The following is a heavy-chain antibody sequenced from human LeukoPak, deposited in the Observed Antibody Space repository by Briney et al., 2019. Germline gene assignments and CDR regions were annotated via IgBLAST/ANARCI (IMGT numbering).Heavy chain of an antibody. Sequence: GGSLRLSCAASGFTFSSYAMSWVRQAPGKGLEWVSSISSSSSYIYYADSVKGRFTISRDNAKNSLYLQMDSLRAEDTAVYYCARDWTSYNYYFDYWGQGTLVTVSS. V-gene: IGHV3-21*01. CDR2: ISSSSSYI. CDR1: GFTFSSYA. J-gene: IGHJ4*02. CDR3: ARDWTSYNYYFDY. D-gene: IGHD1-20*01.